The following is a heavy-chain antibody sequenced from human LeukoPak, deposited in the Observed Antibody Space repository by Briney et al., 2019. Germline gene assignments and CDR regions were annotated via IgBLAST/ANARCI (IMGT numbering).Heavy chain of an antibody. CDR3: AKDGGTHFDH. D-gene: IGHD1-26*01. V-gene: IGHV3-48*01. CDR1: GFTFTTYW. J-gene: IGHJ4*02. CDR2: ISSSGTTI. Sequence: GGSLRLSCAASGFTFTTYWLGWVRQPPGKGLEWVSYISSSGTTISYAQSVKGRFTITRDNAQNSLTLHMNTLRADDTAVYYCAKDGGTHFDHWGQGTLVTVSS.